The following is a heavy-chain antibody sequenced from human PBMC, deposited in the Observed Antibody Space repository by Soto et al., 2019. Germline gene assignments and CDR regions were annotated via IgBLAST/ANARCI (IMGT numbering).Heavy chain of an antibody. Sequence: QVQLQGSGPGQVKPSETLSLTYTVSGDSISDYFYWSWIRQPAGKGLEWIGRIYTAGTTKYNPSLKRRVTLSLDKSKNQFSRRLSSVTAADTAVYYFAREVRGGFTGIFDQWGRGSRVTVSS. D-gene: IGHD2-15*01. J-gene: IGHJ4*02. CDR1: GDSISDYFY. V-gene: IGHV4-4*07. CDR3: AREVRGGFTGIFDQ. CDR2: IYTAGTT.